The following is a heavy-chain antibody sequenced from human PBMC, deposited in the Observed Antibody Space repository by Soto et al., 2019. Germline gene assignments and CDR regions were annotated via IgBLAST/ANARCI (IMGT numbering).Heavy chain of an antibody. CDR1: GYTFTSYG. J-gene: IGHJ6*02. V-gene: IGHV1-18*01. Sequence: ASGKVSCKASGYTFTSYGISWVRQAPGQGLEWVGWVGAYNGNTNYAQKLQGRVTMTTDTSTSTAYMELRSLRSDDTAVYYCALWWATNSQDQPDVRGQGTPVPVSS. D-gene: IGHD5-12*01. CDR2: VGAYNGNT. CDR3: ALWWATNSQDQPDV.